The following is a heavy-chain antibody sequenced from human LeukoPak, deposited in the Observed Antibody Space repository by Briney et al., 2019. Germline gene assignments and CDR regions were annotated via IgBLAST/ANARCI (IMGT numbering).Heavy chain of an antibody. J-gene: IGHJ4*02. D-gene: IGHD5-12*01. Sequence: GGSLRLSCAASGFSFSSYAMSWVRQAPGKGLEWVSAISGSGGSTYYADSVKGRFTISRDNSKNTLYLQMNSLRAEDTAVYYRAKDPRGYDDFDYWGQGTLVTVSS. CDR2: ISGSGGST. CDR3: AKDPRGYDDFDY. CDR1: GFSFSSYA. V-gene: IGHV3-23*01.